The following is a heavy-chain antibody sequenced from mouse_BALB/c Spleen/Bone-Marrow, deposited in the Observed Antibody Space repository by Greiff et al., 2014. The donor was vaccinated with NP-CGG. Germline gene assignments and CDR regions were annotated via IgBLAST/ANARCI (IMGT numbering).Heavy chain of an antibody. Sequence: QVQLQQPGAELVRPGASVKLSCRASGYTFTSYWINWVKQRPGQGLERIGNIYPSDSYTNYNQRFKDEATLTVDKSSSTAYMQLSSPTSEDSAVYYCTRYGNSHYYAMDYWGQGTSVTVSS. J-gene: IGHJ4*01. CDR2: IYPSDSYT. CDR3: TRYGNSHYYAMDY. D-gene: IGHD1-1*01. CDR1: GYTFTSYW. V-gene: IGHV1-69*02.